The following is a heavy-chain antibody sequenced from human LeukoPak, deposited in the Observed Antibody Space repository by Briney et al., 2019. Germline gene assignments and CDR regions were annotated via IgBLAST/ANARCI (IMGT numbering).Heavy chain of an antibody. Sequence: PSETLSLTCTVSGGSISSYYWSWIRQPPGKGLEWIGYIYYSGSTNYNPSLKSRVTISVDTSKNQFSLKLSSVTAADTAVYYCARGLRYFDWLLEAPRDYYSDYWGQGTLVTVSS. CDR1: GGSISSYY. CDR2: IYYSGST. V-gene: IGHV4-59*01. J-gene: IGHJ4*02. CDR3: ARGLRYFDWLLEAPRDYYSDY. D-gene: IGHD3-9*01.